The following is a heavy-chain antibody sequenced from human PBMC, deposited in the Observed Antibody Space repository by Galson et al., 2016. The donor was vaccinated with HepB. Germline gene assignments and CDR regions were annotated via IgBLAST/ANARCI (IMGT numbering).Heavy chain of an antibody. J-gene: IGHJ5*02. CDR2: VDPGDGST. D-gene: IGHD1-26*01. CDR1: GYTFTNYA. Sequence: SVKVSCKASGYTFTNYALHWVRQAPGQSLEWMGCVDPGDGSTKYSQKFQGRITITLDASASAADLELSGLTSGDTAMYYCARVVGAITWFDPWGQGILVTVSS. V-gene: IGHV1-3*01. CDR3: ARVVGAITWFDP.